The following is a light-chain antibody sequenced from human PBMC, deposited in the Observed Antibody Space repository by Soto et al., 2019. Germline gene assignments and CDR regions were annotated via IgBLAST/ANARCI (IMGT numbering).Light chain of an antibody. CDR1: QSLLYNVNNKNY. V-gene: IGKV4-1*01. Sequence: DIVMTQSPDSLAVSLGERATIKCKSSQSLLYNVNNKNYLGWYQQKAGQPPKLLLYWASYRESGVPDRFSGSGSGTDFALTISSLQAEDVAVYYCQQHYDTPWTFGQGTKVEIK. J-gene: IGKJ1*01. CDR2: WAS. CDR3: QQHYDTPWT.